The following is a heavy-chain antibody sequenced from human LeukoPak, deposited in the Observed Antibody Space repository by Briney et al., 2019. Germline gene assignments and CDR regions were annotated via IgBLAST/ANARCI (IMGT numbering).Heavy chain of an antibody. CDR2: IWYDGTNK. V-gene: IGHV3-33*01. CDR1: GFTFSSYG. Sequence: GGSLRLSCAASGFTFSSYGMHWVRQAPGKGLEWVAVIWYDGTNKYYADSVKGRFTISRDSSKNTLYLQMNSLRAEDTAVYYCARAAYDSSGYLTLWGQGTLVTVSS. J-gene: IGHJ4*02. D-gene: IGHD3-22*01. CDR3: ARAAYDSSGYLTL.